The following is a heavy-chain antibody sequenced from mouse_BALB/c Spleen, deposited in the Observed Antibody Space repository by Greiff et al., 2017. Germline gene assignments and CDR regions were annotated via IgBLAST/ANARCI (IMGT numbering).Heavy chain of an antibody. CDR1: GYAFSSYW. D-gene: IGHD2-3*01. CDR2: INPSNGRT. J-gene: IGHJ1*01. V-gene: IGHV1S81*02. CDR3: ARRFYDGYWYFDV. Sequence: QVQLQQSGAELVRPGSSVKISCKASGYAFSSYWMNWVKQRPGQGLEWIGEINPSNGRTNYNEKFKSKATLTVDKSSSTAYMQLSSLTSEDSAVYYCARRFYDGYWYFDVWGAGTTVTVSS.